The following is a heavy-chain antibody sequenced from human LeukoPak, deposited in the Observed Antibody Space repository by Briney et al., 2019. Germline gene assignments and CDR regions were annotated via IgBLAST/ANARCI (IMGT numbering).Heavy chain of an antibody. V-gene: IGHV1-69*04. J-gene: IGHJ4*02. CDR3: ARDGDYYDSSGLLRTDY. CDR1: GGTFSSYA. Sequence: SVKVSCKASGGTFSSYAISWVRQAPGQGVEWMGRIIPILGIANYAQKFQGRVTITADKSTSTAYMELSSLRSEDTAVYYCARDGDYYDSSGLLRTDYWGQGTLVTVSS. D-gene: IGHD3-22*01. CDR2: IIPILGIA.